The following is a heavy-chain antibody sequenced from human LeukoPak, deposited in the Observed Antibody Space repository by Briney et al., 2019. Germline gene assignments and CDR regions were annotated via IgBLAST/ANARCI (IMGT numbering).Heavy chain of an antibody. CDR3: ATTSAYSRTAHTVNQGYYYYYMDV. CDR1: GYSFTSYW. J-gene: IGHJ6*03. Sequence: GESLKISCKGSGYSFTSYWIGRVRQMPGKGLEWMGIIYPGDSDTRYSPSFQGQVTISADKSISTASLQWSSLKASDTAMYYCATTSAYSRTAHTVNQGYYYYYMDVWGKGTTVTVSS. CDR2: IYPGDSDT. V-gene: IGHV5-51*01. D-gene: IGHD4-11*01.